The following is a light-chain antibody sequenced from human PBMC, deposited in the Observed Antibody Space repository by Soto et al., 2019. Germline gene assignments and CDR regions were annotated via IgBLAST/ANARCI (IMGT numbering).Light chain of an antibody. CDR2: TAS. J-gene: IGKJ4*01. CDR3: QQGKSFPLT. V-gene: IGKV1-12*01. CDR1: QDNNKW. Sequence: DIQMTQSPSSVSSSVGDTVTITCRASQDNNKWLAWYQQKPGLAPNLVIYTASRLHGGGPSRFSGSASGTNFTLTISSLQPEDVGTYYCQQGKSFPLTFGGGTKVDI.